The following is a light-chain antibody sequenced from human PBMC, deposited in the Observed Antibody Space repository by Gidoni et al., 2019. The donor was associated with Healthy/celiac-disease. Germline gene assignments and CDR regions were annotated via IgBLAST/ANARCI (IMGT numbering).Light chain of an antibody. CDR2: AAS. CDR1: QGISNY. CDR3: QKYNSAPYT. V-gene: IGKV1-27*01. Sequence: DIKMTQSPSSLSASVGDRVNSTCQASQGISNYLAWYQQKPGKVPKLLIYAASTFQSGVPSLFSGSGSGTDVTLTISSLQPEDVATYYCQKYNSAPYTFGQGTKLEIK. J-gene: IGKJ2*01.